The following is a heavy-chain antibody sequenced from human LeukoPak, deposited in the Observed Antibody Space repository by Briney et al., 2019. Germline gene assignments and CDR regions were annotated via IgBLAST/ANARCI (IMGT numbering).Heavy chain of an antibody. V-gene: IGHV1-69*13. CDR2: IIPIFGTA. CDR3: ASQQWLVHTLAY. D-gene: IGHD6-19*01. CDR1: GYTFTSYA. J-gene: IGHJ4*02. Sequence: ASVKVSCKASGYTFTSYAISWVRQAPGQGLEWMGGIIPIFGTANYAQKFRGRVTITADESTSTAYMELSSLRSEDTAVYYCASQQWLVHTLAYWGQGTLVTVSS.